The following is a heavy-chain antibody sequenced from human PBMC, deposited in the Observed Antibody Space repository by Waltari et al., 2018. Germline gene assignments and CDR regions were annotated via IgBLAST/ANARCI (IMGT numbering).Heavy chain of an antibody. V-gene: IGHV4-38-2*01. D-gene: IGHD4-17*01. CDR2: IYHSGST. Sequence: QVHLQESGPGLVKPSETLSLTCSVSNYPISRGYPWGWFRQPPGKGLECIANIYHSGSTYYNPPLKSRVSMSIDTSKDQFSLKLKSVTAADTAVYYCARSAGDYYFDYWGQGTLVTVSS. CDR3: ARSAGDYYFDY. J-gene: IGHJ4*02. CDR1: NYPISRGYP.